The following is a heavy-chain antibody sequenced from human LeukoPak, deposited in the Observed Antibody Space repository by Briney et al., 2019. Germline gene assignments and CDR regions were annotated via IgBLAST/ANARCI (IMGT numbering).Heavy chain of an antibody. D-gene: IGHD5-18*01. CDR1: GFTFDDYG. CDR3: ARGPTSVDTAMVKSKGGGSDFDY. Sequence: TGGSLRLSCAASGFTFDDYGMSWVRQAPGKGLEWVSGINWNGGSTGYADSVKGRFTISRDNAKNSLYLQMNILRAEDTAVYYCARGPTSVDTAMVKSKGGGSDFDYWGQGTLVTVSS. J-gene: IGHJ4*02. V-gene: IGHV3-20*04. CDR2: INWNGGST.